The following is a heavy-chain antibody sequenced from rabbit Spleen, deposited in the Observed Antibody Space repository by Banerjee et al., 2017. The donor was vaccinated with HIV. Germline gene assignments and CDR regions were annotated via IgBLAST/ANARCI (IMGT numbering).Heavy chain of an antibody. Sequence: QSLEESGGDLVKPGGTLTLTCTASGFSFSSSDYMCWVRQAPGKGLEWISCIASGSSGFTYSAPWAKGRFPISKTSSPTVTLQMSSLTGADTATYFCARDSGSSFSSYGMVLWGPGTLVSVS. V-gene: IGHV1S40*01. D-gene: IGHD8-1*01. CDR2: IASGSSGFT. CDR3: ARDSGSSFSSYGMVL. J-gene: IGHJ6*01. CDR1: GFSFSSSDY.